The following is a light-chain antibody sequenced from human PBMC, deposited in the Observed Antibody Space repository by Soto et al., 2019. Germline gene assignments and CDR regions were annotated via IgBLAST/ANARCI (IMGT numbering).Light chain of an antibody. J-gene: IGLJ2*01. V-gene: IGLV2-8*01. CDR2: EVS. Sequence: QSALTQPPSASGSPGXXXXXXXTGTSSDVGGYNYVSWYQQHPGKAPKLMIYEVSKRPSGVPDRFSGSKSGNTASLTVSGLQAEDEADYYCSSYAGHLVVFGGGTKVTVL. CDR3: SSYAGHLVV. CDR1: SSDVGGYNY.